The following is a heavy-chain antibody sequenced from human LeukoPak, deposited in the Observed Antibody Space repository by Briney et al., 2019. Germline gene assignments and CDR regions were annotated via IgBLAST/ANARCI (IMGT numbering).Heavy chain of an antibody. V-gene: IGHV3-21*01. Sequence: VGSLRLSCAASGFTFSIYSLNWVRPAPGTGLEWVSSICRSSGYIYYADSVKGRYTISRDNAKNSLYLQMNSMRAEDTDVYYCERVKGSLRYFGWSQHKYYFDYWGQGTLVTVSS. CDR2: ICRSSGYI. CDR1: GFTFSIYS. J-gene: IGHJ4*02. D-gene: IGHD3-9*01. CDR3: ERVKGSLRYFGWSQHKYYFDY.